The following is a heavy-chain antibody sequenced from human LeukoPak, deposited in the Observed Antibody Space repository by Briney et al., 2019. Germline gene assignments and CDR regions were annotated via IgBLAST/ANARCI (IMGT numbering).Heavy chain of an antibody. CDR3: AREVATDYYYYYGMDV. CDR2: MNPNSGNT. V-gene: IGHV1-8*01. D-gene: IGHD5-12*01. CDR1: GYTFTSYD. J-gene: IGHJ6*02. Sequence: AASVKVSCKASGYTFTSYDINWVRQATGQGLEWMGCMNPNSGNTGYAQKFQGRVTMTRNTSISTAYMELSSLRSEDTAAYYCAREVATDYYYYYGMDVWGQGTTVTVSS.